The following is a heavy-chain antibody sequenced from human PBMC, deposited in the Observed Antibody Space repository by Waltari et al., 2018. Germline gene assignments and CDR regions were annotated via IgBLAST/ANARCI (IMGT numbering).Heavy chain of an antibody. J-gene: IGHJ3*02. CDR2: ISWNSGSI. CDR1: GFTFDDYA. Sequence: VQLVESGGGLVQPGRSLRLSCAASGFTFDDYAMHWVRQGPGKGLEWVSGISWNSGSIGYADSVKGRFTISRDNAKNSLYLQMNSLRAEDTALYYCAKDMRGSRQVIAFDIWGQGTMVTVSS. V-gene: IGHV3-9*01. D-gene: IGHD3-10*01. CDR3: AKDMRGSRQVIAFDI.